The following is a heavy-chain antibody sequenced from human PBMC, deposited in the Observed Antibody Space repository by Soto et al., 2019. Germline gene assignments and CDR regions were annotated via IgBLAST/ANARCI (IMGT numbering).Heavy chain of an antibody. CDR1: GGSISSTTYY. J-gene: IGHJ4*02. Sequence: PSETLSLTCTISGGSISSTTYYWGWLRQPPGKGLEWIGTIYYTGSTYYNPSLKNRVTISVDTSKKQFSLKLTSVTAADTAVYYCAKMSGGWDFDYWGQGTLVTVSS. CDR2: IYYTGST. V-gene: IGHV4-39*01. CDR3: AKMSGGWDFDY. D-gene: IGHD6-19*01.